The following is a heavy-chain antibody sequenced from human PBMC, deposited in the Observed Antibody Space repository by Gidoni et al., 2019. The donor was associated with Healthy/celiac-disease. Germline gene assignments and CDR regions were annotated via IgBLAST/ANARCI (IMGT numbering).Heavy chain of an antibody. V-gene: IGHV1-69*01. CDR1: GGTFSSYA. J-gene: IGHJ6*02. CDR3: ANIAVAGFPADYGMDV. D-gene: IGHD6-19*01. Sequence: QVQLVQSGAEVKKPGSSVKVSCKASGGTFSSYAISWVRQAPGQGLEWMGGIIPIFGTANYAQKFQGRVTITADESTSTAYMELSSLRSEDTAVYYCANIAVAGFPADYGMDVWGQGTTVTVSS. CDR2: IIPIFGTA.